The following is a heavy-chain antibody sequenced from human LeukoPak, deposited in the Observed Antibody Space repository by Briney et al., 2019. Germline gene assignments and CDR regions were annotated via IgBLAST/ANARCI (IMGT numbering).Heavy chain of an antibody. CDR3: AKDIAAFDAFDI. J-gene: IGHJ3*02. CDR1: GXTFSSYP. V-gene: IGHV3-23*01. D-gene: IGHD6-25*01. CDR2: ISGSGGST. Sequence: GGSLRLSCAASGXTFSSYPVSWVRQASGKGLELVSTISGSGGSTYYADSVKGRSTISRDNSKNTLFLQMNSLRAEDTAIYYCAKDIAAFDAFDIWGQGTMVTVSS.